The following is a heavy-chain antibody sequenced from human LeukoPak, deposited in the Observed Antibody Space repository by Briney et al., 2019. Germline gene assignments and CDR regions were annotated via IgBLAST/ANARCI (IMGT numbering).Heavy chain of an antibody. D-gene: IGHD1-14*01. Sequence: GGSLRLSCAASQPIFSTYTLHWVRQAPGKGLEWVANLNEGGSEQFYAESVKGRLTISRDNAKKSLYLQMNSLRVDDTAVYFCARSTGLTMDNWGQGTLVTVSS. J-gene: IGHJ4*02. CDR1: QPIFSTYT. CDR2: LNEGGSEQ. CDR3: ARSTGLTMDN. V-gene: IGHV3-7*01.